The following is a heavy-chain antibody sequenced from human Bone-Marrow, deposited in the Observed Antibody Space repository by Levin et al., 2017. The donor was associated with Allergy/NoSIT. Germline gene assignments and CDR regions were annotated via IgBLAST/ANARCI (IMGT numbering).Heavy chain of an antibody. CDR3: ARRHSISGGIDV. Sequence: GGSLRLSCQGSGYKFATFWVAWVRQMPGKGLEWMGTIYPNDSDTRYSPSFQGQVTISADKFANIAYLQWSSLKASDTAIYFCARRHSISGGIDVWGQGTTVTVSS. CDR2: IYPNDSDT. D-gene: IGHD3-3*02. J-gene: IGHJ6*02. CDR1: GYKFATFW. V-gene: IGHV5-51*01.